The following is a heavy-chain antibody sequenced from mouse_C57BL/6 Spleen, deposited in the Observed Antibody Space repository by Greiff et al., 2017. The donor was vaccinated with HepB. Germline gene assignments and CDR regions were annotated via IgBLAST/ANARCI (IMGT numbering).Heavy chain of an antibody. Sequence: QVQLQQSGAELARPGASVKLSCKASGYTFTSYGLSWVKQRTGQGLEWIGEIYPRSGNTYYNEKFKGKATLTADKSSSTAYMELRSLTSEDSAVYFCAREGYGSSFAYWGQGTLVTVSA. CDR2: IYPRSGNT. CDR1: GYTFTSYG. CDR3: AREGYGSSFAY. J-gene: IGHJ3*01. V-gene: IGHV1-81*01. D-gene: IGHD1-1*01.